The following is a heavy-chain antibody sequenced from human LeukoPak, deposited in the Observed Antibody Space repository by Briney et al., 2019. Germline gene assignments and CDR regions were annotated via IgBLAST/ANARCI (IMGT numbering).Heavy chain of an antibody. J-gene: IGHJ4*02. Sequence: SETLSLTCSASGGSISFYYWTWIRQPPGKGLEWIGHIYYSGSTSYNPSLKSRVTISVDTSKNHFSLKLTSVTAADTAVYYCARVSSTAGLDYWGQGTLVTVSS. V-gene: IGHV4-59*01. CDR2: IYYSGST. CDR3: ARVSSTAGLDY. D-gene: IGHD6-13*01. CDR1: GGSISFYY.